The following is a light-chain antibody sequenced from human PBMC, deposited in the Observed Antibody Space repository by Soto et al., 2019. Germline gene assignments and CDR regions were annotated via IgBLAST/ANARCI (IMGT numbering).Light chain of an antibody. CDR3: QQYASSPLT. Sequence: EIELTQSPGTLSLSPGERATLSCRASQSVSSSHLAWYQQKPGQAPRLLIYDASSRATGIPDRFSGSGSGTDFTLTISRLQPEDFAVYYCQQYASSPLTFGGGTKVDIK. V-gene: IGKV3-20*01. CDR1: QSVSSSH. CDR2: DAS. J-gene: IGKJ4*01.